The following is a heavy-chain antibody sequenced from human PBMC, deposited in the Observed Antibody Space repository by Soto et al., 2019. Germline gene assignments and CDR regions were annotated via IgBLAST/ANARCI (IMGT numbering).Heavy chain of an antibody. Sequence: GGSLRLSCAGSGFTFSDYWMSWARQAPGKGLEWVANIKYDGSEEYYADSVKGRFTISRDNSKNTLYLQMNSLRAEDTAVYYCARERSVVTAIWSYYYYYGMDVWGQGTTVTVSS. D-gene: IGHD2-21*02. CDR1: GFTFSDYW. CDR3: ARERSVVTAIWSYYYYYGMDV. J-gene: IGHJ6*02. CDR2: IKYDGSEE. V-gene: IGHV3-7*01.